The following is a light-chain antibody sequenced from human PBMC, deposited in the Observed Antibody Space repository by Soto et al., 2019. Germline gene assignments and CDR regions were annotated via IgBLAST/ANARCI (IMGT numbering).Light chain of an antibody. CDR3: QQSSNWQGT. Sequence: EIVMTQSPATLSVSPGERATLSCRASQSVSSSYLAWYQQKAGRPPRLLIYDAPKRAPGIPARFSGSGSGTDFTLTISSLEPEDFAVYYCQQSSNWQGTFGRGTKVDIK. V-gene: IGKV3D-20*02. J-gene: IGKJ1*01. CDR1: QSVSSSY. CDR2: DAP.